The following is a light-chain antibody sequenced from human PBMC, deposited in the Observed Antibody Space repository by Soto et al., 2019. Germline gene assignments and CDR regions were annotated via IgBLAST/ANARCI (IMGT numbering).Light chain of an antibody. CDR1: QSVSSN. CDR3: QQNNNWPRT. CDR2: GAL. Sequence: EIVMTQSPATLSVSPGERATLSCRASQSVSSNLAWYQQRPGQAPRLLIYGALTLPSGIPSRFVGSGSGTAFTLTISSLQSEDFAVYYCQQNNNWPRTFGQGTKVEIK. J-gene: IGKJ1*01. V-gene: IGKV3-15*01.